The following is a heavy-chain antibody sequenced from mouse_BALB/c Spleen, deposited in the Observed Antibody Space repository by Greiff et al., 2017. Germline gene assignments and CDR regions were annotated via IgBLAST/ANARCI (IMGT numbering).Heavy chain of an antibody. Sequence: EVMLVESGGGLVKPGGSLKLSCAASGFTFSSYAMSWVRQTPEKRLEWVASISSGGSTYYPDSVKGRFTISRDNARNILYLQMSSLRSEDTAMYYCARGPPDYYGSSRGYFDVWGAGTTVTVSS. CDR3: ARGPPDYYGSSRGYFDV. V-gene: IGHV5-6-5*01. J-gene: IGHJ1*01. D-gene: IGHD1-1*01. CDR1: GFTFSSYA. CDR2: ISSGGST.